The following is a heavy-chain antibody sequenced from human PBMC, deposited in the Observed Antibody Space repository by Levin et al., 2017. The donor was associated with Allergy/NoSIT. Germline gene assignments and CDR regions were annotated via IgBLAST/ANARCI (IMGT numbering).Heavy chain of an antibody. CDR2: IYYSGST. Sequence: SQTLSLTCTVSGGSISSSRYYWGWIRQPPGKGLEWIGSIYYSGSTYYNPSLKSRVTISVDTSKNQFSLKLSSVTAADTAVYYCARLASGYYDILTGSERGLWWYFDLWGRGTLVTVSS. V-gene: IGHV4-39*01. D-gene: IGHD3-9*01. CDR3: ARLASGYYDILTGSERGLWWYFDL. J-gene: IGHJ2*01. CDR1: GGSISSSRYY.